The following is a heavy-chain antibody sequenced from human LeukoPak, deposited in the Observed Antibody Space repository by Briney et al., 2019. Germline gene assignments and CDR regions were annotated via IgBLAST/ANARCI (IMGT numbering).Heavy chain of an antibody. CDR1: GFTFSNYW. J-gene: IGHJ4*02. CDR3: ARDCDSSTCYDY. Sequence: GGSLRLSGVASGFTFSNYWMAWVRQAPGKGLQWVANIKQDGSEKYHVESVRGRFTISRDNAKNSLYLQMNSLRAQDTAVYYCARDCDSSTCYDYWGQGTLVTVSS. D-gene: IGHD6-13*01. V-gene: IGHV3-7*01. CDR2: IKQDGSEK.